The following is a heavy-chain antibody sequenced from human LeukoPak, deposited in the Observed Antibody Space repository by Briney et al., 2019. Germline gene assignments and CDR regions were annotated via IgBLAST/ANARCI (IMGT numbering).Heavy chain of an antibody. CDR3: AKVMGYDSSGYINY. D-gene: IGHD3-22*01. CDR1: GFTFSSYA. CDR2: ISGSGGST. V-gene: IGHV3-23*01. J-gene: IGHJ4*02. Sequence: GGSLRLSCAASGFTFSSYAMSWVRQAPGKGLEWVSAISGSGGSTYYADSVKGRFTISGDNSKNTLYLQMNSLRAEDTAVYYCAKVMGYDSSGYINYWGQGTLVTVSS.